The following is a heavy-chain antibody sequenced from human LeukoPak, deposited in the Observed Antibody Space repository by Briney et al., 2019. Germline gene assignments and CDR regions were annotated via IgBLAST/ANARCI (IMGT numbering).Heavy chain of an antibody. V-gene: IGHV4-59*08. Sequence: SETLSLTCTVSGGSISSYYWSWIRQPPGKGLEWIGYIYYSGSTNYNPSLKSRVTISVDTSKNQFSLKLSSVTAADTAVYYCATRSGSFLTFDYWGQETLVTVSS. CDR1: GGSISSYY. D-gene: IGHD1-26*01. CDR3: ATRSGSFLTFDY. J-gene: IGHJ4*02. CDR2: IYYSGST.